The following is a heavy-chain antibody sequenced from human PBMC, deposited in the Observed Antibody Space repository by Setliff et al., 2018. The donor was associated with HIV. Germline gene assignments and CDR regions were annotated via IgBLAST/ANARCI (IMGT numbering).Heavy chain of an antibody. D-gene: IGHD3-10*01. J-gene: IGHJ5*02. Sequence: TLSLTCTVSGGSISSNIYFWGWIRQPPGKGLEWIGSIYYSGSAYYNSSLKSRVTISVDTSKNQFSLKLRSVTAADTATYFFARSSSPLPLLLRGCFLPWGQGSLVTVSS. V-gene: IGHV4-39*01. CDR3: ARSSSPLPLLLRGCFLP. CDR2: IYYSGSA. CDR1: GGSISSNIYF.